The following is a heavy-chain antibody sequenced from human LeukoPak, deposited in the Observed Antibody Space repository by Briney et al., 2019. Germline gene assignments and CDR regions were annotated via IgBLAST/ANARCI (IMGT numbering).Heavy chain of an antibody. CDR1: GGSISSYY. Sequence: SETLSLTCTVSGGSISSYYWSWIRQPPGKGLEWIGEINHSGSPNYNPSLKSRVTISIDTSKNQFSLKLSPVTAADTAVYYCARDLSDYYGSGSYRPIDAFDIWGQGTMVTVSS. J-gene: IGHJ3*02. CDR3: ARDLSDYYGSGSYRPIDAFDI. CDR2: INHSGSP. V-gene: IGHV4-34*01. D-gene: IGHD3-10*01.